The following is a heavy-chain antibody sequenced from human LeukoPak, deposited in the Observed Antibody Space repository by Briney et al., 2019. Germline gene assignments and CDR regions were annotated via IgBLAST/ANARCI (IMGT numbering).Heavy chain of an antibody. J-gene: IGHJ4*02. V-gene: IGHV1-69*04. D-gene: IGHD5-18*01. CDR3: AREGIQLWLDLSY. CDR2: IIPILGIA. Sequence: GASVNVSCTASGGTFSSYAISWVRQAPGQGLEWMGRIIPILGIANYAQKFQGRVTITADKSTSTAYMELSSLRSDDTAVYYCAREGIQLWLDLSYWGQGTLVTVSS. CDR1: GGTFSSYA.